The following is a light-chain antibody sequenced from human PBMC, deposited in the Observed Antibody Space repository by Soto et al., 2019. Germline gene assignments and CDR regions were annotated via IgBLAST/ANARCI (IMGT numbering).Light chain of an antibody. CDR1: QSVSSSY. J-gene: IGKJ2*01. CDR2: GAS. V-gene: IGKV3-20*01. Sequence: EIVLTQSPGTLSLSPGERATLSCRASQSVSSSYLAWYQQKPGQAPRLLIYGASSRATGIPDRFSGSGSGTDFTLTISRLEPADFAVYFCQQYGNSPPNTFGQGTKVDIK. CDR3: QQYGNSPPNT.